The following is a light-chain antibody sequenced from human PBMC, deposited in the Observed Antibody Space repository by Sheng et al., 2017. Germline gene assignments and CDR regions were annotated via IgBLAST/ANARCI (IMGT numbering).Light chain of an antibody. Sequence: DIQMTQSPSTLSASVGDRVTITCRASQSVNIWLAWYQQKPGKAPRLLIYQVSNLESGVPSRFSGSGSGTEFTLTISSLEPDDFATYYCQQYNSYSTFGQGTKVEIK. V-gene: IGKV1-5*03. CDR3: QQYNSYST. CDR2: QVS. J-gene: IGKJ1*01. CDR1: QSVNIW.